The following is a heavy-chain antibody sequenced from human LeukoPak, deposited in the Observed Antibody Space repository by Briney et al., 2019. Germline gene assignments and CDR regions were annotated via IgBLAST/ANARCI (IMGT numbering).Heavy chain of an antibody. D-gene: IGHD1-26*01. CDR1: GFTFSTYA. V-gene: IGHV3-23*01. Sequence: GGSLRLSCAASGFTFSTYATSWFRQAPGKGLEWVSAISGSGGSTYYADSVKGRFTISRDNSKNTLFLQMNSLRAEDTAVYYCAKFAGSYPQDRFDYWGQGTLVTVSP. CDR2: ISGSGGST. J-gene: IGHJ4*02. CDR3: AKFAGSYPQDRFDY.